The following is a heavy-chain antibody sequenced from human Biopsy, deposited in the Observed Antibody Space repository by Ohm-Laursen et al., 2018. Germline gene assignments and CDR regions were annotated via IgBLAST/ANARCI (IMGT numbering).Heavy chain of an antibody. J-gene: IGHJ4*02. V-gene: IGHV4-59*11. CDR1: GDSISFPY. CDR2: THDTGTT. D-gene: IGHD6-19*01. CDR3: AAGATWLVHY. Sequence: SETLSLTCTASGDSISFPYWGRFRQPPGKGLEYIGSTHDTGTTDYSPSLKTRVSLSVDTSTKVFSLILSSVTAADTAVYYCAAGATWLVHYWGQGTLVTVSS.